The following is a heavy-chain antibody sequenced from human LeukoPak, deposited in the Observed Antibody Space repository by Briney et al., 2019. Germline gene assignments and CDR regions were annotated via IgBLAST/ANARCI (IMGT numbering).Heavy chain of an antibody. CDR2: IYSGGSA. CDR1: GFTVSTYY. Sequence: SGGSLTLSCAASGFTVSTYYMTCPRHPPGKGVECVSVIYSGGSAYYADSVKGRFTVSRGNSKNTLYLQMNSLRAEDTAMYYCARGLGYCTSTTCLLPFDYWGQGTLVTVSS. CDR3: ARGLGYCTSTTCLLPFDY. D-gene: IGHD2-2*01. J-gene: IGHJ4*02. V-gene: IGHV3-53*03.